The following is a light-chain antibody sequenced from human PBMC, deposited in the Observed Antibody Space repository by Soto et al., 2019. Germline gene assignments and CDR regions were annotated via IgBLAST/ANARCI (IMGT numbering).Light chain of an antibody. CDR2: ENN. J-gene: IGLJ3*02. CDR1: SSNIGNNY. Sequence: QSVLTQPPSVSAAPGQKVTISCSGSSSNIGNNYVSWYQQLPGTAPKLLIYENNKRPSGIPDRFSGSKSGTSATLGITGLPTGDEADYYCGTWDNSLSAGVFGGGTKLTVL. CDR3: GTWDNSLSAGV. V-gene: IGLV1-51*02.